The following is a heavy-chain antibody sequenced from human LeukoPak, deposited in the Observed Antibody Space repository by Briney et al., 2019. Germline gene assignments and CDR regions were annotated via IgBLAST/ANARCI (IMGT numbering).Heavy chain of an antibody. CDR3: ARDIGDDSSGYYYGY. D-gene: IGHD3-22*01. Sequence: ASVKVSCKASGYTFTGYYMHWVRQAPGQGLEWMGIINPSGGSTSYAQKFQGRVTMTRDTSTSTVYMELSSLRSEDTAVYYCARDIGDDSSGYYYGYWGQGTLVTVSS. CDR2: INPSGGST. J-gene: IGHJ4*02. CDR1: GYTFTGYY. V-gene: IGHV1-46*01.